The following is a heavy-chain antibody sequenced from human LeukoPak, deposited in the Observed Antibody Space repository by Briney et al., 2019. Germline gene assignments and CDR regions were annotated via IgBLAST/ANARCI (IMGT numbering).Heavy chain of an antibody. CDR1: GGTFSSYA. J-gene: IGHJ4*02. D-gene: IGHD3-22*01. CDR3: AVTYYYDSSGYWVY. V-gene: IGHV1-69*05. CDR2: IIPIFGTA. Sequence: SSVKVSCKASGGTFSSYAISWVRQAPGQGLEWMGRIIPIFGTANYAQKFQGRVTITTDESTSTAYMELSSLRSEHTAVYYCAVTYYYDSSGYWVYWGQGTLVTVSS.